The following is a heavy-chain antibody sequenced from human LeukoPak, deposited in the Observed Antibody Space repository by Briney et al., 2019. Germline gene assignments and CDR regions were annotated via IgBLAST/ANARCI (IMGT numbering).Heavy chain of an antibody. CDR3: ARGGRGAAEDY. CDR2: IRYEGNEQ. CDR1: GFTFSYYG. V-gene: IGHV3-30*02. J-gene: IGHJ4*02. D-gene: IGHD6-13*01. Sequence: PGGSLRLSCAVSGFTFSYYGMHWVRQAPGKGLEWVAFIRYEGNEQYYVDSVKGRFTISRDNAKNSLYLQMNSLRAEDTAVYYCARGGRGAAEDYWGQGTLVTVSS.